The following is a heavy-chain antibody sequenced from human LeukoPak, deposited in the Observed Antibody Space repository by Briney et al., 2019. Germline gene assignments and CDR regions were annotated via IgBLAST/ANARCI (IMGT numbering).Heavy chain of an antibody. CDR1: GGSIRSYY. J-gene: IGHJ4*02. V-gene: IGHV4-59*01. CDR2: MYYTGST. Sequence: SETLSLTCTVSGGSIRSYYWSWIRQPPGKGLEWIGYMYYTGSTNYNPSLRSRVTISVDTSKNQFSLKLSSVTAADTALYYCARVDSSGWYFDYWGQGNLVIVSS. CDR3: ARVDSSGWYFDY. D-gene: IGHD6-19*01.